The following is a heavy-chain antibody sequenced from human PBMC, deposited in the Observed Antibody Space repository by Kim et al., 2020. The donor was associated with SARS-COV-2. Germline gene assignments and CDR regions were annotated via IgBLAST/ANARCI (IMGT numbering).Heavy chain of an antibody. Sequence: AKVFTGRFVFSLDTSVSTAYLQISSVKAEDTAVYYCAREGGRSGDPWFDPWGQGTLVTVSS. J-gene: IGHJ5*02. D-gene: IGHD6-19*01. CDR3: AREGGRSGDPWFDP. V-gene: IGHV7-4-1*02.